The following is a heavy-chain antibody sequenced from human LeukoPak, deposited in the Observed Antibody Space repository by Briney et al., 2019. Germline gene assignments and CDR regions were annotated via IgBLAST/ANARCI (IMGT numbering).Heavy chain of an antibody. D-gene: IGHD3-22*01. CDR1: GGSISIYY. Sequence: SETLSLTCTVSGGSISIYYWSWIRQPPGKGLEWIGYIYYSGSTNYNPSLKSRVTISVDTSKNQFSLKLSSVTAADTAVYYCARRVVVITESGVNWFDPWGQGTLVTVSS. J-gene: IGHJ5*02. CDR2: IYYSGST. V-gene: IGHV4-59*08. CDR3: ARRVVVITESGVNWFDP.